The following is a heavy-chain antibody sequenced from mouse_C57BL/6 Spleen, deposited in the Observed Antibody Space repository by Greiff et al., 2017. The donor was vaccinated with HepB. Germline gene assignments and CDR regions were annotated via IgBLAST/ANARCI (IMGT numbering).Heavy chain of an antibody. CDR3: APFITTVVAPFDY. V-gene: IGHV14-2*01. CDR1: GFNIKDYY. Sequence: VQLKQSGAELVKPGASVKLSCTASGFNIKDYYMHWVKQRPEQGLEWIGRIDPEDGETKYAPKFQGKATITADTSSNTAYLQLSSLTSEDTAVYYCAPFITTVVAPFDYWGQGTTLTVSS. D-gene: IGHD1-1*01. J-gene: IGHJ2*01. CDR2: IDPEDGET.